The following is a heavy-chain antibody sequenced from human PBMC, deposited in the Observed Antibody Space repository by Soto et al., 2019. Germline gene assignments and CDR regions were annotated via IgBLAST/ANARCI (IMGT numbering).Heavy chain of an antibody. CDR3: ARVNWYFDL. J-gene: IGHJ2*01. V-gene: IGHV3-33*01. Sequence: QVQLVESGGGVVQPGRSLRLSCAASGFTFSSYGMHWVRQAPGKGLEWVAVIWYDGSNKYYADSVKGRFTISRDNSKNPLYLQMNSLRAEDTAVYFCARVNWYFDLWGRGTLVTVSS. CDR2: IWYDGSNK. CDR1: GFTFSSYG.